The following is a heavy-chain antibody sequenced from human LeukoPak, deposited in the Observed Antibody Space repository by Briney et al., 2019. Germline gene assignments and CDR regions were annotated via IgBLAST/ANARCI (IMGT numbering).Heavy chain of an antibody. D-gene: IGHD4-17*01. Sequence: GGPLRLSCAASGFTFSSYSMNWVRQAPGKGLEWVSSISSSSSYIYYADSLKGRFTISRDNAKNSLYLQMNSLRAEDTAVYYCARDRFFGYGDYVDAFDIWGQGTMVTVSS. J-gene: IGHJ3*02. CDR2: ISSSSSYI. CDR3: ARDRFFGYGDYVDAFDI. CDR1: GFTFSSYS. V-gene: IGHV3-21*01.